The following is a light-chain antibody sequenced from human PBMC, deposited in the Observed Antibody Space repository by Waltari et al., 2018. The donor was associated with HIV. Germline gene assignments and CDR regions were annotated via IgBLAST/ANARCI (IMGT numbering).Light chain of an antibody. J-gene: IGLJ2*01. Sequence: QSALTQPPTASGSPGQSVTISCSGTSNDVGPYDYVSWYQQHPDKAPILIIYEVYKRRSGVPDGVSGSKSGNTAALTVSGLQAEDEADYYCTSYAGSDNLMLFGGGTKVTVL. CDR1: SNDVGPYDY. CDR3: TSYAGSDNLML. CDR2: EVY. V-gene: IGLV2-8*01.